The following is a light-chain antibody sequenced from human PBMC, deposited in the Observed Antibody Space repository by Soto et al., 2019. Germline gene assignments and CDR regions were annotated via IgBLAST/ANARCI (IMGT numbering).Light chain of an antibody. J-gene: IGKJ3*01. CDR2: DAY. V-gene: IGKV3-20*01. CDR1: QFVSTR. CDR3: QQYGSSPSFT. Sequence: EIVVTQSPATLSASPGERVTLTCRASQFVSTRLAWYQQRPGQVPRLLIYDAYTRALGISARFSGSGSGTEFTLTISRLEPEDFALYYCQQYGSSPSFTFGPGTKVDIK.